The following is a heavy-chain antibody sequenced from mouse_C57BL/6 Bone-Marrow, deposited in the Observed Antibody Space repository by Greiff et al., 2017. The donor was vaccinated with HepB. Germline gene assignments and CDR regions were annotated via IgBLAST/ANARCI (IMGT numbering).Heavy chain of an antibody. CDR2: ISGGGGNT. J-gene: IGHJ2*01. CDR3: ARQMDYYGSSYYFDY. V-gene: IGHV5-9*01. Sequence: EVMLVESGGGLVKPGGSLKLSCAASGFTFSSYTMSWVRQTPEKRLEWVATISGGGGNTYYPDSVKGRFTISRDNAKNTLYLQMSSLRSEDTALYYCARQMDYYGSSYYFDYWGQGTTLTVSS. D-gene: IGHD1-1*01. CDR1: GFTFSSYT.